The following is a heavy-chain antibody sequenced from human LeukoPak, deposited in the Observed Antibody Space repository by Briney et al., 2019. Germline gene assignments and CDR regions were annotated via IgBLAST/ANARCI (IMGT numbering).Heavy chain of an antibody. J-gene: IGHJ4*02. D-gene: IGHD6-19*01. Sequence: GGSLRLPCAASGFTFSSYAMHWVRQAPGKGLEWVAVISYDGSNKYYADSVKGRFTISRDNSKNTLYLQMNSLRAEDTAVYYCARDQNQWLANYYLDYWGQGTLVTVSS. V-gene: IGHV3-30-3*01. CDR1: GFTFSSYA. CDR2: ISYDGSNK. CDR3: ARDQNQWLANYYLDY.